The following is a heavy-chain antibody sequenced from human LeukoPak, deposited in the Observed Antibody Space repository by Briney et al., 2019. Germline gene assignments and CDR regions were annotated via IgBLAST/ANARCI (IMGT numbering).Heavy chain of an antibody. CDR3: AKDYVGSGTLNYYLDV. V-gene: IGHV3-9*01. D-gene: IGHD3-10*01. CDR2: ISWSSRSI. Sequence: PGGSLRPSCAAWVFTCDKNAVQGLRQAPGKGVEWVSGISWSSRSIAYADSVKGRFTISRDNAKKTMYLEMNSLRSADSDLYSCAKDYVGSGTLNYYLDVWGKGTTVTVSS. J-gene: IGHJ6*04. CDR1: VFTCDKNA.